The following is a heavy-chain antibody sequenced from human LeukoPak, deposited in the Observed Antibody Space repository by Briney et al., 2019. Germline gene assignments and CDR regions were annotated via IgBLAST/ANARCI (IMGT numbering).Heavy chain of an antibody. CDR3: ANSIVATIRGFDY. D-gene: IGHD5-12*01. CDR2: IYYSGST. Sequence: SETLSLTCTVSGGSISSSSYYWGCIRQPPGKGLEWIGSIYYSGSTYYNPSLKSRVTISVDTSKNQFSLKLSSVTAADTAVYYCANSIVATIRGFDYWGQGTLVTVSS. CDR1: GGSISSSSYY. V-gene: IGHV4-39*07. J-gene: IGHJ4*02.